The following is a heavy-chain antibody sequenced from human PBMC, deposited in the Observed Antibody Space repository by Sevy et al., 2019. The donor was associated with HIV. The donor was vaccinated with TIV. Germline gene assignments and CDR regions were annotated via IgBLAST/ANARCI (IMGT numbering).Heavy chain of an antibody. CDR2: ISYDGSSK. CDR1: GFTFSSHA. J-gene: IGHJ4*02. V-gene: IGHV3-30-3*01. D-gene: IGHD3-10*02. Sequence: GGSLRLSCAASGFTFSSHAMHWVRQAPGKGLEWVAVISYDGSSKYYAYSVEGRFTISRDDSKNTLYLQMNSLRAGDTAVYYCARDGGYSVNFLPSGYWGQGTLVTVSS. CDR3: ARDGGYSVNFLPSGY.